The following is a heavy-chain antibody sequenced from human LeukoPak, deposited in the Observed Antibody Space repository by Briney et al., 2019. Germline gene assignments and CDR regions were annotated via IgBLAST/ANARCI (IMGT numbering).Heavy chain of an antibody. CDR1: GFTFSSYG. CDR3: ARQYYDFWSGYCRVPIDYCDY. D-gene: IGHD3-3*01. V-gene: IGHV3-33*01. J-gene: IGHJ4*02. CDR2: IWYDGSNK. Sequence: GGSLRLSCAASGFTFSSYGMHWVRQAPGKGLEWVAVIWYDGSNKYYADSVKGRFTISRDNSKNTLYLQMNSLRAEDTAVYYCARQYYDFWSGYCRVPIDYCDYWGQGTLVSVSS.